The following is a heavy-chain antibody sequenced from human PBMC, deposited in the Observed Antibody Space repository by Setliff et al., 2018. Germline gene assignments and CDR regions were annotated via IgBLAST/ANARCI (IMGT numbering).Heavy chain of an antibody. V-gene: IGHV4-59*01. CDR2: VYSNGNK. J-gene: IGHJ4*01. CDR3: ANGWRNFDY. D-gene: IGHD6-19*01. CDR1: GTSINSY. Sequence: PSETLSLTCTVSGTSINSYWTWIRQSPGKGLEWIGFVYSNGNKDFNPSLKSRVAFSVDTSQNHVSLKLSSVPPADTAVYFCANGWRNFDYWGQGILVTVSS.